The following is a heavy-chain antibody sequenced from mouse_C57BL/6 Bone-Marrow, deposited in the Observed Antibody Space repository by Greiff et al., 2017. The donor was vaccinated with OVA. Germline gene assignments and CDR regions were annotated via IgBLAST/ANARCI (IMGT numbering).Heavy chain of an antibody. V-gene: IGHV1-47*01. J-gene: IGHJ4*01. CDR2: FHPYNDDT. Sequence: LVEPGASVKMSCKASGYTFTTYPIEWMKQNHGKSLEWIGNFHPYNDDTKYNEKFKGKATLTVEKSSSTVYLELSRLTSDDSAVYYCARMNYYGSSYYAMDYWGQGTSVTVSS. CDR3: ARMNYYGSSYYAMDY. CDR1: GYTFTTYP. D-gene: IGHD1-1*01.